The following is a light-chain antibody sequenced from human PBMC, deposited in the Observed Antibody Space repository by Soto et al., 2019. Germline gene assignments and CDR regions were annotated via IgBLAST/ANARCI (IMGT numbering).Light chain of an antibody. Sequence: DIQMTQSPSSLSASVGDRVTITCRASQSISSYLNWYQQKPGKAPKLLIYAASSLQSGVPLRFSGSGSGTDFTLTISSLQPEDFATYYCQQSYSTRLFTFGPGTKVDIK. V-gene: IGKV1-39*01. CDR3: QQSYSTRLFT. CDR2: AAS. J-gene: IGKJ3*01. CDR1: QSISSY.